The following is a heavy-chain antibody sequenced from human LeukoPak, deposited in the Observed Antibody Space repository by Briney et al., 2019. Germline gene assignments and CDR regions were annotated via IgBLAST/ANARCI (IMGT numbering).Heavy chain of an antibody. J-gene: IGHJ6*04. CDR2: INHSGST. CDR3: ARGRDSSGWRPSDFYYYGMDV. D-gene: IGHD6-19*01. V-gene: IGHV4-34*01. CDR1: GGSFSGYY. Sequence: SETLSLTCAVYGGSFSGYYWSWIRQPPGKGLEWIGEINHSGSTNYNPSLKSRVTISVDTSENQFSLKLSSVTAADTAVYYCARGRDSSGWRPSDFYYYGMDVWGKGTTVTVSS.